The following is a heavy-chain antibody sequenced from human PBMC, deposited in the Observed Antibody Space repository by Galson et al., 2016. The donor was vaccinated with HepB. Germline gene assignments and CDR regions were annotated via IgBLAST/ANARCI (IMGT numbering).Heavy chain of an antibody. D-gene: IGHD6-19*01. CDR3: ARDGRYGSSWRGWFDA. Sequence: SVKVSCKASGYSFNGHYLYWVRQAPGQGLEWMGWINPNNGGTKYVQKFQGRVSMTRDTSLNTIYIELSTLTSDDTAVYYCARDGRYGSSWRGWFDAWGQGTQVTVFS. V-gene: IGHV1-2*02. CDR2: INPNNGGT. J-gene: IGHJ5*02. CDR1: GYSFNGHY.